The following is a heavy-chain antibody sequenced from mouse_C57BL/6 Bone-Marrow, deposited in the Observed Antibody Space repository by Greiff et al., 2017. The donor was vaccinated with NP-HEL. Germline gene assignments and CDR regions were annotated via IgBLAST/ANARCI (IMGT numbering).Heavy chain of an antibody. Sequence: EVHLVESGPGLAKPSQTLSLTCSVTGYSITSDYWNWIRKFPGNKLEYMGYISYSGSTYYNPSLKSRISITRDTSTNQYYLQLTSVTTEDKATNYCARNYDGPYWYFDVWGTGTTVTVSS. D-gene: IGHD1-2*01. CDR2: ISYSGST. V-gene: IGHV3-8*01. CDR3: ARNYDGPYWYFDV. J-gene: IGHJ1*03. CDR1: GYSITSDY.